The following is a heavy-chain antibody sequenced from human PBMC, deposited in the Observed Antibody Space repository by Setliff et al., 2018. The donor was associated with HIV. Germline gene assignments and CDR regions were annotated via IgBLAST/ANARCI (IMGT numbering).Heavy chain of an antibody. D-gene: IGHD3-22*01. J-gene: IGHJ4*02. CDR2: INPNNGGT. CDR1: GGTFSSYA. Sequence: GASVKVSCKASGGTFSSYAIRYVRQAPGQGLEWMGWINPNNGGTNYAQKFQGRVTMTRDTSISTAYMELSRLRSDDTAVYYCARGMDYYDTSGYYQYYFDYWGQGTLVT. CDR3: ARGMDYYDTSGYYQYYFDY. V-gene: IGHV1-2*02.